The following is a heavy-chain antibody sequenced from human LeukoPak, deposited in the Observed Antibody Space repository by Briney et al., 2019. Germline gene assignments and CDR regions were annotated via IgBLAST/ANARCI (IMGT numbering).Heavy chain of an antibody. CDR2: ISGRGGST. V-gene: IGHV3-23*01. J-gene: IGHJ4*02. CDR1: GFTFSSYA. D-gene: IGHD2-15*01. Sequence: PSGGSLRLSCAASGFTFSSYAMSWVRQAPGKGLEWVSAISGRGGSTYYADSVKGRFTISRDNSKNTLYLQMNSLRAEDTAVYYCAIGLGYCSGGSCYSWGQGTLVTVSS. CDR3: AIGLGYCSGGSCYS.